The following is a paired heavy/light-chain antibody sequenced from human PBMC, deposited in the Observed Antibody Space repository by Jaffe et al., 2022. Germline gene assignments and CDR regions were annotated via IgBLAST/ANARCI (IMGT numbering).Heavy chain of an antibody. J-gene: IGHJ6*03. V-gene: IGHV4-39*01. CDR3: AFSDYYGSGRQYYYYMDV. CDR2: IYYSGST. Sequence: QLQLQESGPGLVKPSETLSLTCTVSGGSISSSSYYWGWIRQPPGKGLEWIGSIYYSGSTYYNPSLKSRVTISVDTSKNQFSLKLSSVTAADTAVYYCAFSDYYGSGRQYYYYMDVWGKGTTVTVSS. CDR1: GGSISSSSYY. D-gene: IGHD3-10*01.
Light chain of an antibody. V-gene: IGLV4-69*01. CDR2: LNSDGSH. CDR1: SGHSSYA. CDR3: QTWGTGIGV. J-gene: IGLJ2*01. Sequence: QLVLTQSPSASASLGASVKLTCTLSSGHSSYAIAWHQQQPEKGPRYLMKLNSDGSHSKGDGIPDRFSGSSSGAERYLTISSLQSEDEADYYCQTWGTGIGVFGGGTKLTVL.